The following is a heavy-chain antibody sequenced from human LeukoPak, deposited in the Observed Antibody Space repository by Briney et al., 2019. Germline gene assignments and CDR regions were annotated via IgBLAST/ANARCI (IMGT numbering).Heavy chain of an antibody. CDR2: IRDNPNNYAT. V-gene: IGHV3-73*01. D-gene: IGHD6-19*01. CDR1: GFTFGGST. CDR3: TRQWGIAVAGTFDY. Sequence: GGSLRLSCAASGFTFGGSTMHWVRQASGKGLEWLGRIRDNPNNYATAYAASVKGRFTISRDESESTAYLQMNSLKTEDTAVYYCTRQWGIAVAGTFDYWGQGTLVTVSS. J-gene: IGHJ4*02.